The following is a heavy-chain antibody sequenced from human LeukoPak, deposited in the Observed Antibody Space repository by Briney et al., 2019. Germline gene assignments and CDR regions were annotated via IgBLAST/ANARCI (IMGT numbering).Heavy chain of an antibody. V-gene: IGHV3-11*01. CDR3: GTHAGRTGSDD. CDR1: GFIFSGYY. CDR2: ISGSGSDI. Sequence: GGSLRLSCATSGFIFSGYYVSWIRQAPGKGLEWVSYISGSGSDISYAESVKGRFTISRDNAKHSLYLQMNSLRAEDTAVYYCGTHAGRTGSDDWGQGTLVTVSS. D-gene: IGHD3/OR15-3a*01. J-gene: IGHJ4*02.